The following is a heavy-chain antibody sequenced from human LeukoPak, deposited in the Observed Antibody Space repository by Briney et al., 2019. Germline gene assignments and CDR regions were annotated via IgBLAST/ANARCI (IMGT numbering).Heavy chain of an antibody. J-gene: IGHJ4*02. Sequence: SETLSLTCTVSGGSISTFYWSWIRQPPGKGLEWIGYIYYSGSTNYNPSLKSRVTISLDTSKNQFSLKLSSVTAADTAVYYCARGFGLGSYYKFFDFWGQGTLVTVSS. D-gene: IGHD3-10*01. CDR3: ARGFGLGSYYKFFDF. CDR2: IYYSGST. V-gene: IGHV4-59*01. CDR1: GGSISTFY.